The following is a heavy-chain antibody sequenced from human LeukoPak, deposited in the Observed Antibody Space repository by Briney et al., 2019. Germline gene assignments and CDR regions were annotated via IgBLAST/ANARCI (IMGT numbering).Heavy chain of an antibody. Sequence: PGGSLRLSCAASGFTVSSNYMSWVRQAPGKGLERVSAISGGGVSTYYADSVKGRFTISRDNSRNTLYLQMNSLRADDTALYYCAKIRSWTSWFDPWGQGTLVTVSS. J-gene: IGHJ5*02. V-gene: IGHV3-23*01. D-gene: IGHD2-2*01. CDR3: AKIRSWTSWFDP. CDR1: GFTVSSNY. CDR2: ISGGGVST.